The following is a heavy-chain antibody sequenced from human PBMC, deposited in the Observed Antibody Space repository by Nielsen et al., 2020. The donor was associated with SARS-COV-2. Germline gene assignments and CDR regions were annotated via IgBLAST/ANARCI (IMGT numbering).Heavy chain of an antibody. CDR3: ARKVGAHDY. J-gene: IGHJ4*02. CDR2: IHYSGIT. D-gene: IGHD1-26*01. Sequence: SETLSLTCTVSGASISSSYWSWIRQPPGKGLEWIGYIHYSGITNYNPSLKSRVTMSMDTSNNHFSLRLSAVTAADTAVYYCARKVGAHDYWGQGTLVTVS. CDR1: GASISSSY. V-gene: IGHV4-59*01.